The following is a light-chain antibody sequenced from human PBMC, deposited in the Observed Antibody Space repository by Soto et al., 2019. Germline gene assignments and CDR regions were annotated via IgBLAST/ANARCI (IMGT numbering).Light chain of an antibody. CDR1: SSDVGGYNY. Sequence: QSVLTQPPSASGSPGRSVTISCTGTSSDVGGYNYVSWYQQRPGKAPKLILYGVTQRPSGVPDRFSGSKSGNTASLTVSGLQADDEGDYYCSSYAGSSIYVFGTGTKVTVL. CDR2: GVT. CDR3: SSYAGSSIYV. J-gene: IGLJ1*01. V-gene: IGLV2-8*01.